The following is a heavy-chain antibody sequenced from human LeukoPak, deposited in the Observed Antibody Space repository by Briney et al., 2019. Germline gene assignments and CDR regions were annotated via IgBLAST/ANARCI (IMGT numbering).Heavy chain of an antibody. Sequence: GGSLRLPCAASGFTFSSYAMHWVRQAPGKGLEWVAVISYDGSYKYYADSVKGRFTISRDNSKNTLYLQMNSLRAEDTAMYYCARAQYSSGWSDWFDPWGQGTLVTVSS. CDR2: ISYDGSYK. V-gene: IGHV3-30*04. J-gene: IGHJ5*02. D-gene: IGHD6-19*01. CDR1: GFTFSSYA. CDR3: ARAQYSSGWSDWFDP.